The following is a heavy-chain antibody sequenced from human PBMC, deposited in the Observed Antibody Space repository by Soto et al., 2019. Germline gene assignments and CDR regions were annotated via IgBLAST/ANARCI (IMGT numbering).Heavy chain of an antibody. CDR3: ASQYYYDSSGSQTFDY. D-gene: IGHD3-22*01. V-gene: IGHV4-61*01. J-gene: IGHJ4*02. CDR1: GGSISSSSYY. CDR2: IYYGGST. Sequence: SETLSLTCTVSGGSISSSSYYWNWIRQPPRKRLEWIGDIYYGGSTNYNPSLKSQVTLSVDTSKNQFSMKLSSVTAADTAVYYCASQYYYDSSGSQTFDYWGQGTQVTSPQ.